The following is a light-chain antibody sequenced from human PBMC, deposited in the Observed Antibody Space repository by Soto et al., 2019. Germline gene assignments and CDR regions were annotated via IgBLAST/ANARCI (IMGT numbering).Light chain of an antibody. Sequence: QSALTQFASVSGSPGQSITISCTGTSIDVGAYNYVSWYQQHPDKAPKLLIYEVGNRPSGVSNRFSGSKSGNTASLTISGLQAEDEADYYCCSYAGSSVWVFGGGTKLTVL. V-gene: IGLV2-14*01. CDR3: CSYAGSSVWV. CDR1: SIDVGAYNY. J-gene: IGLJ3*02. CDR2: EVG.